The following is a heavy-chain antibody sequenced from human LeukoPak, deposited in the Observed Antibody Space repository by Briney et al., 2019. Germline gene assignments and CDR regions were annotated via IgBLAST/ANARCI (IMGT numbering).Heavy chain of an antibody. J-gene: IGHJ4*02. V-gene: IGHV3-64*01. Sequence: GGSLRLSCAASGFTFSSYAMCWVRQAPGKGLEFVSSINNNGDDTYHTNSAKGRFTISRDNSRSTLYLQMGSLRADDTAVYYCARVPIGGTTVLFDHWGQGTLVTVSS. D-gene: IGHD4-17*01. CDR3: ARVPIGGTTVLFDH. CDR1: GFTFSSYA. CDR2: INNNGDDT.